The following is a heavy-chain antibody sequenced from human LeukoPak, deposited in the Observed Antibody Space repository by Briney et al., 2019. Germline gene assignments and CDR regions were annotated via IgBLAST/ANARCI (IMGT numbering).Heavy chain of an antibody. D-gene: IGHD3-3*01. V-gene: IGHV3-23*01. Sequence: GGSLRLSCAASGFTFSSYAMSWVRQAPGKGLEWVSAISGSGGSTYYADSVKGRFTISRDNSKNTLYLQMNSLRAEDTAVYYCAKDIHDFWSGPYDAFDIWGQGTMVTVSS. CDR3: AKDIHDFWSGPYDAFDI. CDR2: ISGSGGST. J-gene: IGHJ3*02. CDR1: GFTFSSYA.